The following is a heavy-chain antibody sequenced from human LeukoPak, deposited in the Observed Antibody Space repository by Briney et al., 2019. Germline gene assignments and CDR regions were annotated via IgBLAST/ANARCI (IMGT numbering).Heavy chain of an antibody. Sequence: ASVMVSCKASGYTFTGHYILWVRQAPGQGLEWMGWINPNSGATQYAQKFQGRVTMTRDTSISTAYMELSGLISDDTAVYFCTREDWWGQGTPVTVSS. CDR1: GYTFTGHY. D-gene: IGHD3/OR15-3a*01. V-gene: IGHV1-2*02. J-gene: IGHJ4*02. CDR2: INPNSGAT. CDR3: TREDW.